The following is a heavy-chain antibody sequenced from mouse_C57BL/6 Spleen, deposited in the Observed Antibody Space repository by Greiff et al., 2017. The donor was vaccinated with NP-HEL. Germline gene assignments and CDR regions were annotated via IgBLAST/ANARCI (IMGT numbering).Heavy chain of an antibody. CDR2: IDPSDSYT. V-gene: IGHV1-69*01. CDR1: GYTFTSYW. CDR3: ARSPSGDYAMDY. Sequence: VQLQQPGAELVMPGASVKLSCKASGYTFTSYWMHWVKQRPGQGLEWIGEIDPSDSYTNYNQKFKGKSTLTVDKSSSTAYMQLSSLTSEDSAVYYCARSPSGDYAMDYWGQGTSVNVSS. J-gene: IGHJ4*01. D-gene: IGHD2-10*02.